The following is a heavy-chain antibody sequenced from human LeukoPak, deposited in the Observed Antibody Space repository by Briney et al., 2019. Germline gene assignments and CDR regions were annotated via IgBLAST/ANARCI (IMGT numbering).Heavy chain of an antibody. CDR1: GGTFTSYA. Sequence: ASVKVSCKASGGTFTSYAISWVRQAPGQGLEWMGRIIPILGIANYAQKFQGRVTITADKSTSTAYMELSSLRSEDTAVYYCARFHYYGMDVWGQGTTVTVSS. V-gene: IGHV1-69*04. CDR3: ARFHYYGMDV. J-gene: IGHJ6*02. CDR2: IIPILGIA.